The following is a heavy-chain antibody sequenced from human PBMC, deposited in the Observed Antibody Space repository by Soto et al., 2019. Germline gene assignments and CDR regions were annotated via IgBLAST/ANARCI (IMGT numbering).Heavy chain of an antibody. V-gene: IGHV4-31*03. D-gene: IGHD3-16*01. CDR3: AGRRDVPEENYYHYGMDV. CDR2: IYYSGST. Sequence: SETLSLTCTVSGGSISSGGYYWSWIRQHPGKGLEWIGYIYYSGSTYYNPSLKSRVTISVDTSKNQFSLKLSSVTAADTAVYYCAGRRDVPEENYYHYGMDVWGQGTTVTVSS. J-gene: IGHJ6*02. CDR1: GGSISSGGYY.